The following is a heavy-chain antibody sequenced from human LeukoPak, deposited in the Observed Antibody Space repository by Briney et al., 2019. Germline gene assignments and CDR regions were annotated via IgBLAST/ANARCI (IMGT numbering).Heavy chain of an antibody. D-gene: IGHD4-17*01. V-gene: IGHV4-31*03. CDR2: ISYSGRT. CDR3: ARDDGPWYFQQ. Sequence: SETLSLTCTVSGASISSGGSYWGWIRQHPGRGLECIGYISYSGRTYYNPSLKSRVTISVDTSKNQFSLRLSSVTAADTAAYYCARDDGPWYFQQWGQGTLVTVSS. J-gene: IGHJ1*01. CDR1: GASISSGGSY.